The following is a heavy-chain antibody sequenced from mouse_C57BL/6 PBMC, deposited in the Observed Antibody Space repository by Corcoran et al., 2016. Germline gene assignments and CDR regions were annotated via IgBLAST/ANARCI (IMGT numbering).Heavy chain of an antibody. CDR2: INPNNGGT. V-gene: IGHV1-26*01. Sequence: EVQLQQSGPELVKPGASVKISCKASGYTFTDYYMNWVKQSHGKSLEWIGDINPNNGGTSYNQKFKGKATLTVDKSSSTAYMELRSLTSEDSAVYYCVRSYGSSYVPYFDYWGQGTTLTVSS. D-gene: IGHD1-1*01. CDR3: VRSYGSSYVPYFDY. J-gene: IGHJ2*01. CDR1: GYTFTDYY.